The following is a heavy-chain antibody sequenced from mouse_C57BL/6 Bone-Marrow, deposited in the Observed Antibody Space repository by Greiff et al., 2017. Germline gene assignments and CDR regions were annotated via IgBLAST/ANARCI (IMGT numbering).Heavy chain of an antibody. D-gene: IGHD1-1*01. CDR2: IRLKSDNYAT. J-gene: IGHJ2*01. V-gene: IGHV6-3*01. CDR3: TARIYYYGSSGVDY. CDR1: GFTFSNYW. Sequence: EVMLVESGGGLVQPGGSMKLSCVASGFTFSNYWMNWVRQSPEKGLEWVAQIRLKSDNYATHYAESVKGRFTISRDDSNSSVYLQMNNLRAEDNGIYYCTARIYYYGSSGVDYWGQGTTLTVSS.